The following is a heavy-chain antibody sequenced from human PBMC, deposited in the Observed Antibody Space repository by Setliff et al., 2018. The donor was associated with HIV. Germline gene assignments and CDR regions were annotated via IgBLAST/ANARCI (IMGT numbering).Heavy chain of an antibody. D-gene: IGHD1-26*01. Sequence: ASVKVSCKASGGTFSSYAINWVRQAPGQGLEWMGGIIPILGVADYAQRFQGWVTMTRDTSISTAYMELSRLRSDDTAVYYCARRMELADAFDIWGQGTMVTVSS. CDR3: ARRMELADAFDI. CDR1: GGTFSSYA. CDR2: IIPILGVA. V-gene: IGHV1-69*10. J-gene: IGHJ3*02.